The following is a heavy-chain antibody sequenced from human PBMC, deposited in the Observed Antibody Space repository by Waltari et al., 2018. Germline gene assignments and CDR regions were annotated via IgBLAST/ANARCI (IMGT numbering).Heavy chain of an antibody. CDR3: ATYIGASVGTAAFDV. Sequence: QLQLQESGPRLVRPSETLSLICRVSGVSITSNRHYWAWIRQSPGQGLEGNGTVSYSGTTYISPSLKSRGSVARDTSKNQVSLILGSVTAADMAVYYCATYIGASVGTAAFDVWGQGTMVTVSS. V-gene: IGHV4-39*01. CDR2: VSYSGTT. D-gene: IGHD5-12*01. J-gene: IGHJ3*01. CDR1: GVSITSNRHY.